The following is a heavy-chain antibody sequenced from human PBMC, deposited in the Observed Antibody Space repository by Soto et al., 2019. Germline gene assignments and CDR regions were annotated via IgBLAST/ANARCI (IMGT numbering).Heavy chain of an antibody. CDR1: GGSFSGYY. V-gene: IGHV4-34*01. Sequence: QVQLQQWGAGLLKPSETLSLTCAVYGGSFSGYYWSWIRQPPGKGLEWIGEINHSGSTNYNPSLKSRVTISVDTSKNQFYLKLSSVTAADTAVYYCARVSIAVAGTSFDYWGQGTLVTVSS. CDR3: ARVSIAVAGTSFDY. D-gene: IGHD6-19*01. CDR2: INHSGST. J-gene: IGHJ4*02.